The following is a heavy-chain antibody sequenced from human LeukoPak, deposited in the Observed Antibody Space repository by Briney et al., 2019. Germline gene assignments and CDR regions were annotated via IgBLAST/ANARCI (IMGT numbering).Heavy chain of an antibody. CDR1: GFTFSNYG. CDR2: ISYDGSNK. V-gene: IGHV3-30*03. Sequence: GRSLRLSCAASGFTFSNYGMHWVRQAPGKGLEWVAVISYDGSNKYYVDSVKGRFTISRDNSKNTLYLQMNSLRAEDTAVYYCAGGPGQPEYFQHWGQGTLVTASS. J-gene: IGHJ1*01. D-gene: IGHD1-1*01. CDR3: AGGPGQPEYFQH.